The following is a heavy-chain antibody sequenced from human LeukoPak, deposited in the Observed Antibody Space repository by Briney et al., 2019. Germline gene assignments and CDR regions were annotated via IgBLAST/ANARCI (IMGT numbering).Heavy chain of an antibody. CDR1: VYTFTGYY. CDR2: INPNSGGT. J-gene: IGHJ4*02. D-gene: IGHD3-10*01. V-gene: IGHV1-2*04. CDR3: ARWFGESGNFDY. Sequence: ASVKVSCKASVYTFTGYYMHWVRQAPGQGVEWMGLINPNSGGTNYAQKFQGWVTMTRDTSISTAYMELSRLRSDDTAVYYCARWFGESGNFDYWGQGTLVTVSS.